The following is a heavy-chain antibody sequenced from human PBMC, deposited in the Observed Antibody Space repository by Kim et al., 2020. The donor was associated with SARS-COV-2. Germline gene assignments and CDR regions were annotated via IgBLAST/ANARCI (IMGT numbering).Heavy chain of an antibody. CDR3: ARRQTDPNYANVDYRNYYRYYFDY. D-gene: IGHD3-10*01. V-gene: IGHV4-34*01. CDR2: INHVAST. Sequence: SETLSLTCAVYGGSFSGYYWSWIRQPPGKGLEWIGEINHVASTTYNPSLKSRVTISVDRSKNQFSLKMDSVTAADTSFYFCARRQTDPNYANVDYRNYYRYYFDYWAQGALVTVYS. CDR1: GGSFSGYY. J-gene: IGHJ4*02.